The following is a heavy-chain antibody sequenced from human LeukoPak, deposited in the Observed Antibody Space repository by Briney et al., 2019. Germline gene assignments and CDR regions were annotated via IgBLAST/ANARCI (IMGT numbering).Heavy chain of an antibody. CDR2: VFYNGAT. J-gene: IGHJ4*02. Sequence: TSETLSLTCIVSGGAISSSIYYWAWVRQPPGKGLEWIGTVFYNGATQYSPSLKSRVTISVDTSKNQFSLKLSSVTAADTAMYYCARVGLDISTHLDYWGQGTLVTVSS. CDR3: ARVGLDISTHLDY. V-gene: IGHV4-39*07. D-gene: IGHD2-2*01. CDR1: GGAISSSIYY.